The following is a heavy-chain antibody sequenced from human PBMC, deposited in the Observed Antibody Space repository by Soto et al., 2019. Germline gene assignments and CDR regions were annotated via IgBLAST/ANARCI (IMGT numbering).Heavy chain of an antibody. V-gene: IGHV1-18*01. Sequence: QVHLVQSGAEVKKPGASVKVSCQASGYAFTTYGITWVRQAPGQGLEWMGWISAHNGNTNYAQKLQGRVTVTRDTATSAAWMELWRLRYVDTAVYYCARGGDGDQWGQAAGVTVPS. D-gene: IGHD3-10*01. J-gene: IGHJ4*02. CDR3: ARGGDGDQ. CDR1: GYAFTTYG. CDR2: ISAHNGNT.